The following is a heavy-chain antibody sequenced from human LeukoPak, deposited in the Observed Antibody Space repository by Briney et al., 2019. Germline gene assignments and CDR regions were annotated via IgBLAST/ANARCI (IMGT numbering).Heavy chain of an antibody. CDR3: ARGRITMVRGVIRAYYFDY. Sequence: SETLSLTCTASGGSISSYYWSWIRQPPGKGLEWIGYIYYSGSTNYNPSLKSRVTISVDTSKNQFSLKLSSVTAADTAVYYCARGRITMVRGVIRAYYFDYWGQGTLVTVSS. J-gene: IGHJ4*02. V-gene: IGHV4-59*01. D-gene: IGHD3-10*01. CDR2: IYYSGST. CDR1: GGSISSYY.